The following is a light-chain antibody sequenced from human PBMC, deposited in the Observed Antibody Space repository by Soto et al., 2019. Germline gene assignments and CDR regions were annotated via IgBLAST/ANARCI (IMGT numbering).Light chain of an antibody. CDR2: LEGSGSY. CDR3: ETWDRNTWV. CDR1: SGHSSYI. V-gene: IGLV4-60*02. J-gene: IGLJ3*02. Sequence: QSVLTQSSSASASLGSSVKLTCTLSSGHSSYIIAWHQQQPGKVPRYLMKLEGSGSYNKGSGVPDRFSGSSSGADRYLTISNLQFEDEADYYCETWDRNTWVFGGGTNLTVL.